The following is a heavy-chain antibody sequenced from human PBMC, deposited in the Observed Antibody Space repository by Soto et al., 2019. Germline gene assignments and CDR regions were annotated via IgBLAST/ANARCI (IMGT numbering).Heavy chain of an antibody. D-gene: IGHD1-26*01. CDR1: GYTFTSYG. Sequence: QVQLVQSGAEVKKPGASGKVSCKASGYTFTSYGISWERQAPGQGLEWMGRISAYNGNTNYAQKLQGRVTMTTGTSTRAAYMELRSLRSDDTAVYYCARVVGGLGHWFGPWGQGTLVTVSS. V-gene: IGHV1-18*01. CDR2: ISAYNGNT. CDR3: ARVVGGLGHWFGP. J-gene: IGHJ5*02.